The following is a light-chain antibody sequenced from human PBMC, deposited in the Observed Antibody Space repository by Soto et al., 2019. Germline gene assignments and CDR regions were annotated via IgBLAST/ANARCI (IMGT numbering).Light chain of an antibody. Sequence: DIVMTQSPLSLPVTPGEAASISCRSSESLLFTTGYNYVDWYVQKPGQSPQLLIYLGSHRAPGVPDRFSGNGSGTDFTLKISRVEAEDVRFYYCMQGVETPFTFGPGTKVDIK. CDR3: MQGVETPFT. CDR2: LGS. V-gene: IGKV2-28*01. J-gene: IGKJ3*01. CDR1: ESLLFTTGYNY.